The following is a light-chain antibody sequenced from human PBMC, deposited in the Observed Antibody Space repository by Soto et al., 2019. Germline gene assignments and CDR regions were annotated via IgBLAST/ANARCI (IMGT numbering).Light chain of an antibody. V-gene: IGLV2-23*01. CDR2: EGS. CDR3: CSYADSNTWV. J-gene: IGLJ3*02. Sequence: QSALTQPASVSGSPGQSITISCTGTSSDVGSYNLVSWYQQHPGKAPKIMIYEGSKRPSGVSSRFSGSKSGNTASLTISGIQPEDEADYYCCSYADSNTWVFGGGTKLTVL. CDR1: SSDVGSYNL.